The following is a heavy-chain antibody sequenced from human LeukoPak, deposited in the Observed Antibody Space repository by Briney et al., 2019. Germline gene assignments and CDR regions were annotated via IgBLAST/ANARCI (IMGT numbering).Heavy chain of an antibody. V-gene: IGHV1-2*02. Sequence: GASVKVSCKASGYTFTDYYMHWVRQAPGQGLEWMGWINPNSGDTKYAQKFQGRVTMTRDTSISTAYMELSRLRSDDTAVFYCARGGYHSGGYWGQGTLVTISS. CDR1: GYTFTDYY. J-gene: IGHJ4*02. CDR3: ARGGYHSGGY. CDR2: INPNSGDT. D-gene: IGHD5-12*01.